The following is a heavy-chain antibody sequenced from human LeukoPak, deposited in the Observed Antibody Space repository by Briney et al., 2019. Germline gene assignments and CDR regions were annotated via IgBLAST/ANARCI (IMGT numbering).Heavy chain of an antibody. J-gene: IGHJ3*02. CDR1: GDSITTNNW. CDR2: ISHRGNA. V-gene: IGHV4-4*02. Sequence: SGTLSLTCVVSGDSITTNNWWSWVRQPPGKGLEWIGEISHRGNANYNPSLKSRVTISVDKSNNQFSLKLSSVTAADTAVYYCARFGSGRTVTVGAFDIWGQGTMVTVSS. D-gene: IGHD4-17*01. CDR3: ARFGSGRTVTVGAFDI.